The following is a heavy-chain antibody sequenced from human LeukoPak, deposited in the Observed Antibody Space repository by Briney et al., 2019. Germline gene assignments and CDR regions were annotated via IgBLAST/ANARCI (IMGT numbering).Heavy chain of an antibody. CDR2: IYYSGST. CDR3: AGEALGYCSSTSCQRWFDP. J-gene: IGHJ5*02. V-gene: IGHV4-31*03. Sequence: PSQTLSLTCTVSGGSISSGGYYWSWIRQHPGKGLEWIGYIYYSGSTYYNPSLKSRVTISVDTSKNQFSLKLSSVTAADTAVYYCAGEALGYCSSTSCQRWFDPWGQGTLVTVSS. D-gene: IGHD2-2*01. CDR1: GGSISSGGYY.